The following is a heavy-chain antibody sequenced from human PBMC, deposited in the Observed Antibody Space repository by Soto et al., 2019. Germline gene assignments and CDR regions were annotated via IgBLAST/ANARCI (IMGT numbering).Heavy chain of an antibody. J-gene: IGHJ5*02. CDR2: TYYSGST. CDR3: AREFVEVYMIRGVIMGWFDP. V-gene: IGHV4-30-4*01. D-gene: IGHD3-10*01. Sequence: QVQLQESGPGLVKPSQTLSLTCTVSGGSISSGDYYWSWIRQPPGKGLEWIGYTYYSGSTYYNPSLKSRVTISVDTSKNQFSLKLSSVTAADTAVYYCAREFVEVYMIRGVIMGWFDPWGQGTLVTVSS. CDR1: GGSISSGDYY.